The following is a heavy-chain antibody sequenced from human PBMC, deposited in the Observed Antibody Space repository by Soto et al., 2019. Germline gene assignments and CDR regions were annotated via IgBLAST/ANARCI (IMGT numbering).Heavy chain of an antibody. D-gene: IGHD4-17*01. V-gene: IGHV3-30*18. CDR2: ISYDGSNK. CDR3: AKETGDYPLEY. CDR1: GFTFSSYG. J-gene: IGHJ4*02. Sequence: QVQLVESGGGVVQPGRSLRLSCAASGFTFSSYGMHWVRQAPGKGLEWVADISYDGSNKYYADSVKGRFTISRDNSKNTLYLQMNSLRAEDTAVYYCAKETGDYPLEYWGQGTLVTVSS.